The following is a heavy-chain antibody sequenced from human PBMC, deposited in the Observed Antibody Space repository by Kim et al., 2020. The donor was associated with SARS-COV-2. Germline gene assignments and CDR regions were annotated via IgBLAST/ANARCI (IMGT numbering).Heavy chain of an antibody. CDR2: INPNSGGT. CDR3: ARDLPREVTIFGVVIREYYFDD. CDR1: GYTFTGYY. D-gene: IGHD3-3*01. Sequence: ASVKVSCKASGYTFTGYYMHWVRQAPGQGLEWMGRINPNSGGTNYAQKFQGRVTMTRDTSISTAYMELSRLRSDDTAVYYCARDLPREVTIFGVVIREYYFDDWGQGTLVTVSS. V-gene: IGHV1-2*06. J-gene: IGHJ4*02.